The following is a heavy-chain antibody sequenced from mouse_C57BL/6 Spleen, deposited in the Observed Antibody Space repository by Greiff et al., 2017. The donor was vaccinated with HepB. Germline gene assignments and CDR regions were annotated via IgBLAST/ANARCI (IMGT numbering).Heavy chain of an antibody. CDR2: INPNNGGT. J-gene: IGHJ2*01. V-gene: IGHV1-18*01. CDR3: ARGGFYYYGSSPHFDY. Sequence: VQLKESGPELVKPGASVKIPCKASGYTFTDYNMDWVKQSHGKSLEWIGDINPNNGGTIYNQKFKGKATLTVDKSSSTAYMELRSLTSEDTAVYYCARGGFYYYGSSPHFDYWGQGTTLTVSS. CDR1: GYTFTDYN. D-gene: IGHD1-1*01.